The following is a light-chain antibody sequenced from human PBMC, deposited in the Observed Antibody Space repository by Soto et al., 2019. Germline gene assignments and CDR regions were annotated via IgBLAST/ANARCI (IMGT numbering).Light chain of an antibody. CDR1: HSISVW. CDR2: KAS. V-gene: IGKV1-5*03. CDR3: QQYNSYSPT. Sequence: DIQMTQSPSTLSASVVDRFTITCLAGHSISVWLAWYQQKAVKAPILLIYKASRLASGVPSRFSGSGSETEFTLTISGLQPGDSATYYCQQYNSYSPTFGQGTKVDIK. J-gene: IGKJ1*01.